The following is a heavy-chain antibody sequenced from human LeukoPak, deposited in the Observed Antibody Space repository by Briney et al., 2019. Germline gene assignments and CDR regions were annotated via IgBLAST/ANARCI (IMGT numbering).Heavy chain of an antibody. V-gene: IGHV1-2*02. J-gene: IGHJ4*02. CDR3: ARRGKTYSSSFEDY. CDR2: IDPNSGGT. D-gene: IGHD6-6*01. Sequence: ASVKVSCKASGYTFTGYYMHWVRQAPGQGLEWMGWIDPNSGGTNYAQKFQGRVTMTRDTSISTAYMELSRLRSDDTAVYYCARRGKTYSSSFEDYWGQGTLVTVSS. CDR1: GYTFTGYY.